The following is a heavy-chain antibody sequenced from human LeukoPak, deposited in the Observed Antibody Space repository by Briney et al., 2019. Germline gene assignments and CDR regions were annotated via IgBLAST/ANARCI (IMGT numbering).Heavy chain of an antibody. CDR2: IWYDGSNK. V-gene: IGHV3-33*02. J-gene: IGHJ4*02. Sequence: PGGSLRLSCAASGFTFSNYAMSWVRQAPGKGLEWVAVIWYDGSNKYYADSAQGRFTISRDNSKNTLFLQMNSLRAEDTAVYYCARASGPFDYWGQGTLVTVSS. CDR1: GFTFSNYA. CDR3: ARASGPFDY. D-gene: IGHD2-15*01.